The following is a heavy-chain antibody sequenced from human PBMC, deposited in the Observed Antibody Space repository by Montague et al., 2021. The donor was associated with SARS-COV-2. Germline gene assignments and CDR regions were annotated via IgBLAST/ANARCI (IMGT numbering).Heavy chain of an antibody. D-gene: IGHD3-10*01. CDR1: GGSMSDHY. CDR2: IYYSGGI. J-gene: IGHJ5*02. CDR3: ARAVSVRRAVNWFDP. Sequence: SETLSLTCTVSGGSMSDHYWAWIRQPPGKGLEWLAYIYYSGGINSNASLKSRVSMSVDTSKNQFSLKLTSVTAADTAVYYCARAVSVRRAVNWFDPWGQGTLVTFSP. V-gene: IGHV4-59*11.